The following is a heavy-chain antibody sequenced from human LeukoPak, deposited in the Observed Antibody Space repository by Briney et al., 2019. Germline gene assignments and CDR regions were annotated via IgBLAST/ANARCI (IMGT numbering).Heavy chain of an antibody. CDR1: RFTFSSYW. Sequence: GGSLRLSCAASRFTFSSYWMSWVRQAPGKGLEWVANIQQDGSEKYYVDSVKGRFTISRDNAKNSLYLQMNSLRAEDTAVYYCARDAHVVLDYWGQGTLVTVSS. V-gene: IGHV3-7*01. J-gene: IGHJ4*02. D-gene: IGHD2-2*01. CDR3: ARDAHVVLDY. CDR2: IQQDGSEK.